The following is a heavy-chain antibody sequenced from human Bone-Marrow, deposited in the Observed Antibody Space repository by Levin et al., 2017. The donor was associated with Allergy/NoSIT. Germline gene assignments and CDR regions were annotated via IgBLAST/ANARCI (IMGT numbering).Heavy chain of an antibody. D-gene: IGHD1-26*01. CDR2: ISYDGSNK. CDR1: GFTFSSYA. CDR3: ARDYYSGSHFPDY. V-gene: IGHV3-30*04. Sequence: SGGSLRLSCAASGFTFSSYAMHWVRQAPGKGLEWVAMISYDGSNKYYADSVKGRFTISRDNFKNTLYLQMNSLRAEDTAVYHCARDYYSGSHFPDYWGQGTLVTVSS. J-gene: IGHJ4*02.